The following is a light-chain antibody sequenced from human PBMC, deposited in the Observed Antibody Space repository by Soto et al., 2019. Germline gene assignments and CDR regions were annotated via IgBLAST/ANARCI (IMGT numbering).Light chain of an antibody. CDR2: EVS. CDR3: SSYTSTSRV. V-gene: IGLV2-14*01. J-gene: IGLJ3*02. Sequence: QSALTQPASVSGSPGQSIIISCTGTSSDVGAYNYVSWYQQHPGEAPSLMIYEVSHRPSGVSNRFSGSKSGNTASLTISGLQAEDEADYYCSSYTSTSRVFGGGTKVTVL. CDR1: SSDVGAYNY.